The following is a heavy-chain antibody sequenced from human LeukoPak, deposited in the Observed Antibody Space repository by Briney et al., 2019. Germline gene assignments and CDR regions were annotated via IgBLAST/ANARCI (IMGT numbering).Heavy chain of an antibody. J-gene: IGHJ4*02. CDR3: ARGGDFDY. CDR2: ISSRSSYI. V-gene: IGHV3-21*01. Sequence: GGSLRLSCAASGFTFSSYSMNWVRQAPGKGLEWVSSISSRSSYIYYADSVKGRFTISRDNAKDSLYLQMNSLRAEDTAVYYCARGGDFDYWGQGTLVTVSS. CDR1: GFTFSSYS.